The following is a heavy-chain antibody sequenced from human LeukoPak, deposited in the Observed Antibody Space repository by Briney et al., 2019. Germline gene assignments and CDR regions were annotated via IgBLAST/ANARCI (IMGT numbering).Heavy chain of an antibody. CDR2: IAGTGGST. CDR3: AKAFRIVGIGNPDDAFDV. V-gene: IGHV3-23*01. Sequence: PGGSLGLSCAASGFTFNKYAMNWVRQPPGKGLEWVSSIAGTGGSTYYADSVKGRFTLSRDNSENTLYLQLNSLRAEDSGIYYCAKAFRIVGIGNPDDAFDVWGQGTVVTVS. CDR1: GFTFNKYA. D-gene: IGHD1-26*01. J-gene: IGHJ3*01.